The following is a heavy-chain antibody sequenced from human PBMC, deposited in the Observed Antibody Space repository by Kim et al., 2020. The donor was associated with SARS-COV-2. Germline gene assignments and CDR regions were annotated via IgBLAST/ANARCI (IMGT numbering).Heavy chain of an antibody. J-gene: IGHJ5*01. CDR2: IYYSGST. CDR1: GGSISSYY. V-gene: IGHV4-59*13. Sequence: SETLSLTCTVSGGSISSYYWSWIRQPPGKGLEWVGYIYYSGSTNYNPSLKSRVTISVDTSKNQFSLKLSSVTAADTAVYYCARSPNSGWYESWGQGTLVTVSS. D-gene: IGHD6-19*01. CDR3: ARSPNSGWYES.